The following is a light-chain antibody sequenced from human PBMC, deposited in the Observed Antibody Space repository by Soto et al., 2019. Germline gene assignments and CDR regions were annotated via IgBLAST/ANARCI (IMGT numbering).Light chain of an antibody. V-gene: IGLV2-18*02. Sequence: QSALTQPPSVSGSPGQSVTISCTGTSSDVGSYNRVSWYQQPPGTAPKLMIYEVSNRPSGVPDRFSGSKSGNTASLTISGLQAEDEADYYCSSYVTSGTLVFGGGTKLTVL. CDR1: SSDVGSYNR. CDR3: SSYVTSGTLV. J-gene: IGLJ3*02. CDR2: EVS.